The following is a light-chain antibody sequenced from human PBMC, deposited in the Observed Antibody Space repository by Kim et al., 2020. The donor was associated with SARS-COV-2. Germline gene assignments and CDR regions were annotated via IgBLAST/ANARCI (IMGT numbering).Light chain of an antibody. CDR1: SSNIGSNT. J-gene: IGLJ3*02. CDR2: SNN. Sequence: GQRVTLSCSGSSSNIGSNTVTWYQQLPGTAPKLLIYSNNQRPSGVPDRFSGSKSGTSASLAISGLQSEDEADYYCAAWDDSLNGWVFGGGTKLTVL. CDR3: AAWDDSLNGWV. V-gene: IGLV1-44*01.